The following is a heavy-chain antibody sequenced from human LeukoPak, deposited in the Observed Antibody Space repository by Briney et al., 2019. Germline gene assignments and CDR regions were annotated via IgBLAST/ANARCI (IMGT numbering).Heavy chain of an antibody. Sequence: ATQTLSLTCTVYGGSFSGYYWSWIRQPPGKGLEWIGEINHSGSTYYNQSLKSRVTISVDTSKNQFSLKLSSVTAADTAVYYCARADIVVVPAAILDSYYFDYWGQGTLVTVSS. CDR3: ARADIVVVPAAILDSYYFDY. J-gene: IGHJ4*02. CDR2: INHSGST. V-gene: IGHV4-34*01. D-gene: IGHD2-2*01. CDR1: GGSFSGYY.